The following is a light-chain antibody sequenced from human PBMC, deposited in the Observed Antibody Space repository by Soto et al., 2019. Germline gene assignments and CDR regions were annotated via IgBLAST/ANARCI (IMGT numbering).Light chain of an antibody. J-gene: IGLJ2*01. V-gene: IGLV2-14*03. Sequence: QSAPTQPASVSGSPGQSITISCTGTSSDIGLNNYVSWYQQHPGKAPALIIYAVTYRPSGVSSRFSGSKSGDTASLTISGLRTEDEADYYGTSHSDSRPVVFGGGTKLTVL. CDR1: SSDIGLNNY. CDR3: TSHSDSRPVV. CDR2: AVT.